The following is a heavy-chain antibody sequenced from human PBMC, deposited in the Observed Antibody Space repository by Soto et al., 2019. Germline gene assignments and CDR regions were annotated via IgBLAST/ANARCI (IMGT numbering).Heavy chain of an antibody. V-gene: IGHV4-61*01. D-gene: IGHD2-15*01. CDR2: IYYSGST. J-gene: IGHJ4*02. CDR3: AVLVVVAATYDY. Sequence: KTSETLSLTCTVSGGSVSSGSYYWSWIRQPPGKGLEWIGYIYYSGSTNYNPSLKSRVTISVDTSKNQFSLKLSSVTAADTAVYYCAVLVVVAATYDYWGQGTLVTVSS. CDR1: GGSVSSGSYY.